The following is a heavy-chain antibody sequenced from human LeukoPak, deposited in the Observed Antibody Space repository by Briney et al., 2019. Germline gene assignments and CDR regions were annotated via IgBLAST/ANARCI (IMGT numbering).Heavy chain of an antibody. D-gene: IGHD1-26*01. Sequence: PGGSLRLSCAASGLTFDDYAMHWVRQAPGKGLEWVSGISWNSGSIGYADSVKGRFTISRDNAKNSLYLQMNSLRAEDTALYYCAKDRTFSGSYWDYWGQGTLVTVSS. CDR3: AKDRTFSGSYWDY. CDR1: GLTFDDYA. V-gene: IGHV3-9*01. J-gene: IGHJ4*02. CDR2: ISWNSGSI.